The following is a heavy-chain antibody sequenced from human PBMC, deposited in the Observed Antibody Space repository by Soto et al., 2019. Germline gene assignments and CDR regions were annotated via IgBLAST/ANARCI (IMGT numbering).Heavy chain of an antibody. D-gene: IGHD5-12*01. CDR3: AKSEAGIVTTIAGVDY. V-gene: IGHV3-23*01. Sequence: EVHLLESGGGLVQPGGSLRLSCAASGFTFSSYAMNWVRQAPGKGLEWVSAIRGSGGNTFYADSVKGRFTISRDNSKNTVFLQMDSLRDEDTAVYYCAKSEAGIVTTIAGVDYWGQEALLSACS. CDR2: IRGSGGNT. CDR1: GFTFSSYA. J-gene: IGHJ4*02.